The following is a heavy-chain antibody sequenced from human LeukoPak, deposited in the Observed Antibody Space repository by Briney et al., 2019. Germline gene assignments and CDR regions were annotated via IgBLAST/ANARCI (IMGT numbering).Heavy chain of an antibody. Sequence: SETLSLTCTVSGGSISSSSYYWGWIRQPPGKGLEWIGSIYYSGSTYYNPSLKSRVTISVDTSKNQFSLKLSSVTAADTAVYYCASQKRYYYDSSGNSERYFQHWGQGTLVTVSS. J-gene: IGHJ1*01. CDR1: GGSISSSSYY. CDR2: IYYSGST. D-gene: IGHD3-22*01. CDR3: ASQKRYYYDSSGNSERYFQH. V-gene: IGHV4-39*01.